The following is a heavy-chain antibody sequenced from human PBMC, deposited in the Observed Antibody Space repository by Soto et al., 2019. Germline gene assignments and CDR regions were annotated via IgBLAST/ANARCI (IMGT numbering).Heavy chain of an antibody. D-gene: IGHD3-9*01. V-gene: IGHV3-9*01. CDR1: GFTFDDYA. CDR2: ISWNSGSI. J-gene: IGHJ6*02. CDR3: AKGRNYDILTGYSGYYYYGMDV. Sequence: LRLSCAASGFTFDDYAMHWVRQAPGNGLEWASGISWNSGSIGYADSVKGRFTISRDNAKNSLYLQMNSLRAEDTALYYCAKGRNYDILTGYSGYYYYGMDVWGQGXTVTVYS.